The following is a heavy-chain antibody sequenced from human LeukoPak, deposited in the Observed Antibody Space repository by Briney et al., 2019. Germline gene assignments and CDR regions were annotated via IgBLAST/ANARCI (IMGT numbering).Heavy chain of an antibody. J-gene: IGHJ5*02. CDR1: GFTFSSYE. CDR3: ARDPSSGWYLKGWFDP. D-gene: IGHD6-19*01. Sequence: PGGSLRLSCAASGFTFSSYEMNWVRQAPGKGLEWVSYISSSGSTIYYADSVKGRFTISRDNAKNSLYPQMNSLRAEDTAVYYCARDPSSGWYLKGWFDPWGQGTLVTVSS. CDR2: ISSSGSTI. V-gene: IGHV3-48*03.